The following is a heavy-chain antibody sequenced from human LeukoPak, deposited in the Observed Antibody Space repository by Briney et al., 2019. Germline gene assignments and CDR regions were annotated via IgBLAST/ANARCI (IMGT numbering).Heavy chain of an antibody. CDR1: GFTFITYA. Sequence: GGSLRLSCAASGFTFITYAMSWVRQAPGKGLEWVSTISGGGDATYYADSVKGRFTISRDNAKNTLYLQMNSLRAEDTAVYYCARDGYYYYYMDVWGKGTTVTISS. J-gene: IGHJ6*03. CDR3: ARDGYYYYYMDV. V-gene: IGHV3-23*01. CDR2: ISGGGDAT.